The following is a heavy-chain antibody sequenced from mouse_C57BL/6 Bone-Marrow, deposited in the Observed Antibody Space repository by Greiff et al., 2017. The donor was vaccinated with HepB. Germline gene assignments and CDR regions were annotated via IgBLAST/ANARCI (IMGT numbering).Heavy chain of an antibody. CDR2: IYPGNSDT. J-gene: IGHJ4*01. D-gene: IGHD1-1*01. Sequence: RPGQGLEWIGAIYPGNSDTSYNQKFKGKAKLTAVTSASTAYMELSSLTNEDSAVYYCTRITTVVGYAMDYWGQGTSVTVSS. V-gene: IGHV1-5*01. CDR3: TRITTVVGYAMDY.